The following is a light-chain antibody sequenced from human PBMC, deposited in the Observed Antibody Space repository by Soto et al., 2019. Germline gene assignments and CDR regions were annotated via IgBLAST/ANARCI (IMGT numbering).Light chain of an antibody. CDR2: GAS. J-gene: IGKJ3*01. CDR1: QSINSRY. V-gene: IGKV3-20*01. Sequence: EIVLTQSPGTLSLSPGERATLSCRASQSINSRYLAWYQQKPGQAPRLLIYGASSRATGIPDRFSGSGSVTYFTLTISRLEPEDFAVYYCQQFGSSPGFTFGPGTIVDIK. CDR3: QQFGSSPGFT.